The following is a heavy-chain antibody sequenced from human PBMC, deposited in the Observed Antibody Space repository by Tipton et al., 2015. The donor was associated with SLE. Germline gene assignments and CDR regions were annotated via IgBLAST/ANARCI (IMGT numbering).Heavy chain of an antibody. Sequence: AGLVKPSETLSLICAVYGGSFSGYCWSWIRQPPGKGLEWIGEIDHSGSTNYNPSLKSRVTISLDTSKNQFSLELSSVTAADTAVYYCARLVVLAAEGLYSFDYWGHGTLVTVSS. CDR1: GGSFSGYC. D-gene: IGHD2-15*01. CDR2: IDHSGST. CDR3: ARLVVLAAEGLYSFDY. J-gene: IGHJ4*01. V-gene: IGHV4-34*01.